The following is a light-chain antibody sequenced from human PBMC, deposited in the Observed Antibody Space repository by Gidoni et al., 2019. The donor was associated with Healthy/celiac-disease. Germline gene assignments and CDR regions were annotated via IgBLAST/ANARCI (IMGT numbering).Light chain of an antibody. CDR1: KLGDKY. J-gene: IGLJ2*01. V-gene: IGLV3-1*01. CDR2: QDS. Sequence: SYELTQPPSVSVSLGQTASITCSGDKLGDKYACWYQQKPGQSPVLVLYQDSKRPSGIPERFSGSNSGNTATLTISGTQAMDEADYYCQAWDSSTHVVFGGGTKLTVL. CDR3: QAWDSSTHVV.